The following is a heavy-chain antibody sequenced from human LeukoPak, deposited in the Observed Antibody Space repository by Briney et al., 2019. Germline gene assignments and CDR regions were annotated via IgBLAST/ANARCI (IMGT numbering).Heavy chain of an antibody. Sequence: PSETLSLTCTVSGGSISSYYWSWIRQPPGKGLEWIGYIYYSGSTNYNPSLKSRVTISVDTSKNQFSLKLSSVTAADTAVYYCARLAIDGYNGDYYFDYWGQGTLVTVSS. V-gene: IGHV4-59*08. D-gene: IGHD5-24*01. CDR3: ARLAIDGYNGDYYFDY. CDR2: IYYSGST. CDR1: GGSISSYY. J-gene: IGHJ4*02.